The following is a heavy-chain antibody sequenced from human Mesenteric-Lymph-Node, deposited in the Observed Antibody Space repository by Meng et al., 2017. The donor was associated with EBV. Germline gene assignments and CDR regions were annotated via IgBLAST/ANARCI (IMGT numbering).Heavy chain of an antibody. CDR3: ARDVANSGSYYTFDQ. CDR2: ISVYNGNT. J-gene: IGHJ4*02. V-gene: IGHV1-18*01. Sequence: QVQLVQSGAEVKKPGASEKVSCKSSGYTFTNYGITWVRQAPGQGLEWMGWISVYNGNTNYAQKLQGRVTMTTDTSTSTAYMELRSLRSDDTAVYYCARDVANSGSYYTFDQCRQGTLSTVSS. CDR1: GYTFTNYG. D-gene: IGHD1-26*01.